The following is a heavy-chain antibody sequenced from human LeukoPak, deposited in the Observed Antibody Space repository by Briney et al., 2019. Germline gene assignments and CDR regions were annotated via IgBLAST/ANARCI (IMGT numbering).Heavy chain of an antibody. CDR2: TYYRSKWYN. D-gene: IGHD6-13*01. Sequence: SQTLSPTCAISGDSVSSNSAAWDWIRQSPSRGLEWLGRTYYRSKWYNDYAVSVKGRIIINADTSKNQFSLQLNSVTPEDTAVYYCARGQPPDYWGQGTLVTVSS. V-gene: IGHV6-1*01. J-gene: IGHJ4*02. CDR3: ARGQPPDY. CDR1: GDSVSSNSAA.